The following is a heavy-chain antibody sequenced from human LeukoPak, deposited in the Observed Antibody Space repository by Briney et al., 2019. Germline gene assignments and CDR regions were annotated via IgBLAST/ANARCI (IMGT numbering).Heavy chain of an antibody. V-gene: IGHV3-23*01. CDR3: AKDDDWGRYKH. CDR1: GFTFTTYS. J-gene: IGHJ1*01. D-gene: IGHD3-16*01. CDR2: ISPSGDIT. Sequence: GGSLRLSCEASGFTFTTYSMTWVRQAPGKGLEWVSGISPSGDITYYTDSVRGRFTISRDNFKNTLSLQVSSLRAEDTAMYYCAKDDDWGRYKHWGQGTLVTVSS.